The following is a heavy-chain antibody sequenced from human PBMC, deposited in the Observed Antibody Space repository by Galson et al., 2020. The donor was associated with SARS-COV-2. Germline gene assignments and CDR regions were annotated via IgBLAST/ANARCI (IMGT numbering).Heavy chain of an antibody. V-gene: IGHV1-24*01. CDR1: GYTLTELC. J-gene: IGHJ6*02. CDR2: FDPRDGET. CDR3: ATEGLVWFGELDKAYYNGMDV. D-gene: IGHD3-10*01. Sequence: ASVKVSCKVSGYTLTELCMHWVRQAPGKGLEWMGGFDPRDGETIYAQKFQGRVTMTEDTSTDTAYMELSSLRSEDTAVYYCATEGLVWFGELDKAYYNGMDVWGQGTMVTVSS.